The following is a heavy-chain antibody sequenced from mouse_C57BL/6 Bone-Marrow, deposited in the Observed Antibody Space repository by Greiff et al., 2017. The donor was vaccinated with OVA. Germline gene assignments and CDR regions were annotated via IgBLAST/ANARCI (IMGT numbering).Heavy chain of an antibody. Sequence: QVQLQQSGAELVKPGASVKISCKASGYAFSSYWMNWVKQRPGKGLEWIGQIYPGDGDTTYNGKFKGKATLTAGKSSSTAYMQRSSLTSEDSAVDFCANSNPWYFDVWGTGTTVTGSS. CDR3: ANSNPWYFDV. CDR2: IYPGDGDT. CDR1: GYAFSSYW. D-gene: IGHD2-5*01. V-gene: IGHV1-80*01. J-gene: IGHJ1*03.